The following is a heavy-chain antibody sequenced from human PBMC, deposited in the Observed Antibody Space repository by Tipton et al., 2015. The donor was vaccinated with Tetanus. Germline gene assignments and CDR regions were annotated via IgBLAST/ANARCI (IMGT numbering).Heavy chain of an antibody. D-gene: IGHD3-16*01. V-gene: IGHV3-48*01. CDR3: ATSGGAGY. J-gene: IGHJ4*02. Sequence: SLRLSCAASGFTFRTYSMNWVRQAPGKGPEWISYISTTGNTIYYADSVKGRFTISRDNAKNSLSLQMNSLRAEDTAVYYCATSGGAGYWGQGTLVTVSS. CDR2: ISTTGNTI. CDR1: GFTFRTYS.